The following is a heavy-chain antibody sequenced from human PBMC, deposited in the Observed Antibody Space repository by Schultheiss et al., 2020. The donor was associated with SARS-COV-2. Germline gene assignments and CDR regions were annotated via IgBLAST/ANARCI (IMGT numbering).Heavy chain of an antibody. D-gene: IGHD2-2*01. CDR3: ARDLCSSTSCYAADMPGFDP. J-gene: IGHJ5*02. V-gene: IGHV1-2*02. CDR2: INPNSGGT. Sequence: ASVKVSCKASGYTFTSYYMHWVRQAPGQGLEWMGWINPNSGGTNYAQKFQGRVTMTRDTSISTAYMELSRLRSDDTAVYYCARDLCSSTSCYAADMPGFDPWGQGALVTVSS. CDR1: GYTFTSYY.